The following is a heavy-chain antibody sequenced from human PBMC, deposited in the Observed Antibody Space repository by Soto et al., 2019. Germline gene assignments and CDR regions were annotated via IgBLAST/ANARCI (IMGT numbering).Heavy chain of an antibody. CDR1: GGSISSYY. J-gene: IGHJ6*02. D-gene: IGHD1-20*01. Sequence: SETLSLTCTVSGGSISSYYWSWIRQPPGKGLEWIGYIYYSGITNYNPSLKSRVTISVDTSKNQFSLKLSSVTAADTAVYYCARYKSYYYYGMDVWGQGTTVT. CDR3: ARYKSYYYYGMDV. V-gene: IGHV4-59*01. CDR2: IYYSGIT.